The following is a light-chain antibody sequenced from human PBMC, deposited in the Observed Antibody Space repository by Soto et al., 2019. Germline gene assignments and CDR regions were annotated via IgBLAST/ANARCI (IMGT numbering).Light chain of an antibody. Sequence: QSALTQPASVSGSPGQSITISCTGTSSDVGGYDYVSWYQQLPGKAPKLMIYDVNNRPSGVSNRFSGSKSGNTASLTISGLQAEDEAEYYCSSYTCTSTFVFGGGTKLTVL. J-gene: IGLJ1*01. V-gene: IGLV2-14*01. CDR2: DVN. CDR1: SSDVGGYDY. CDR3: SSYTCTSTFV.